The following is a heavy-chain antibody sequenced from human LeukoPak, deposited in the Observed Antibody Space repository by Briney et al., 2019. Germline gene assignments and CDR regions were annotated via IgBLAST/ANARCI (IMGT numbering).Heavy chain of an antibody. CDR1: GFPFRNAW. V-gene: IGHV3-15*01. Sequence: PGGSLRLSCAASGFPFRNAWMGWFGQVPGKGLDWVGLIKSKTDSGTTDYAAPVKGRFSISRDDSKNTLYLQMNSLKTEDTAVYYCTTDRVGIVGATILDYWGQGTLVTVSS. D-gene: IGHD1-26*01. J-gene: IGHJ4*02. CDR3: TTDRVGIVGATILDY. CDR2: IKSKTDSGTT.